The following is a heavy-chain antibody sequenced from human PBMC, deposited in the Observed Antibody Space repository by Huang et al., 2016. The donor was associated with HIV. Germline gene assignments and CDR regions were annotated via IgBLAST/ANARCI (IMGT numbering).Heavy chain of an antibody. CDR3: ARSAPWFYYGSGSSYYFDY. D-gene: IGHD3-10*01. CDR2: INWDDDK. Sequence: QVTLRESGPALVKPTQTLTLTCTFSGFSLSTSGMCVPWIRQPPGKALEWLAHINWDDDKYFSTSLKTRLTIAKDTSRNQVVLTMTNMDPVDTATYYCARSAPWFYYGSGSSYYFDYWGQGTLVTVSS. CDR1: GFSLSTSGMC. V-gene: IGHV2-70*01. J-gene: IGHJ4*02.